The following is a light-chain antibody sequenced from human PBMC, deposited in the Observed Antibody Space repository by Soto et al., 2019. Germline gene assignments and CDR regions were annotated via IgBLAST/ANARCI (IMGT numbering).Light chain of an antibody. J-gene: IGKJ1*01. V-gene: IGKV3-15*01. CDR1: QSVSSY. CDR3: QHYNSYPLT. CDR2: GAS. Sequence: IAMTRSPTNLSLSPGERATLSCRAGQSVSSYLAWYQQKPGQPPRLLIYGASTRATGIPARFSGSGSGTEFTLTISSLQPDDFATYYCQHYNSYPLTFGQGTKVDIK.